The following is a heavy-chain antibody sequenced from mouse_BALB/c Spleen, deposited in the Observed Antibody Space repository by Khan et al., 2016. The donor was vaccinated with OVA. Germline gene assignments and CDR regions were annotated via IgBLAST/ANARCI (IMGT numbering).Heavy chain of an antibody. D-gene: IGHD1-2*01. CDR1: GYSITSGYG. J-gene: IGHJ2*01. CDR2: ISYSGIT. Sequence: EVQLVESGPGLVKPSQSLSLTCTVTGYSITSGYGWNWIRQFPGNKLEWMGYISYSGITNYNPSLKSRISITRDTSKNQFFLQLNSVTTEDTATCYCVRTARIKYWGQGTTLTVSS. CDR3: VRTARIKY. V-gene: IGHV3-2*02.